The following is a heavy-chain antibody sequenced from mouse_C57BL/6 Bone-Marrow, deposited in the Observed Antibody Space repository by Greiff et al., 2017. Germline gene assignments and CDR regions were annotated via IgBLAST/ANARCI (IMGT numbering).Heavy chain of an antibody. V-gene: IGHV1-81*01. CDR2: IYPRSGNT. Sequence: QVQLQQSGAELARPGASVKLSCKASGYTFTSYGISWVKQRTGQGLEWIGEIYPRSGNTYYNEKFKGKATLTADKSSSTAYMELRSLTSEDSAVYFCERRGCYAYYFDYWGQGTTLTVSS. J-gene: IGHJ2*01. CDR3: ERRGCYAYYFDY. CDR1: GYTFTSYG. D-gene: IGHD6-5*01.